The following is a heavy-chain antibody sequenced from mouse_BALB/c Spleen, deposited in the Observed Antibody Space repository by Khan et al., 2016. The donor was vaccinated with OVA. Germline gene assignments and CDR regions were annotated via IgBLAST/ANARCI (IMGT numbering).Heavy chain of an antibody. CDR2: IWSDGIT. J-gene: IGHJ2*01. CDR1: GFSLTNYG. Sequence: QVQLKESGPGLVQPSQSLSITCTVSGFSLTNYGVHWVHQSPGKGLEWLGVIWSDGITDYNETFISRLSISKDISKSQVFFKMNSLQAIDTAIYYCAKNRNGYFDYWGQGTTLTVSS. D-gene: IGHD1-1*02. V-gene: IGHV2-2*02. CDR3: AKNRNGYFDY.